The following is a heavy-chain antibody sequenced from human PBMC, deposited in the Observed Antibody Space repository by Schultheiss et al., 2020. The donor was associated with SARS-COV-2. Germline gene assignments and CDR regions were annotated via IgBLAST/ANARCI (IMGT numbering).Heavy chain of an antibody. CDR1: GFTFSSYS. CDR2: IYYSGST. J-gene: IGHJ5*02. Sequence: GSLRLSCAASGFTFSSYSMNWVRQAPGKGLEWIGYIYYSGSTNYNPSLKSRVTISVDTSKNQFSLKLSSVTAADTAVYYCARDASIYSNYPGYNWFDPWGQGTLVTVSS. D-gene: IGHD4-11*01. CDR3: ARDASIYSNYPGYNWFDP. V-gene: IGHV4-59*01.